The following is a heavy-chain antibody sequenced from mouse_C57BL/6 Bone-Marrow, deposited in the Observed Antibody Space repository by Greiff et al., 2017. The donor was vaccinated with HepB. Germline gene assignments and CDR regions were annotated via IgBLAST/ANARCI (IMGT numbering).Heavy chain of an antibody. CDR3: ASMVDY. V-gene: IGHV5-6*01. Sequence: DVHLVESGGDLVKPGGSLKLSCAASGFTFSSYGMSWVRQTPDKRLEWVATISSGGSYTYYPDSVKGRFTISRDNAKNTLYLQMSSLKSEDTAMYYCASMVDYWGQGTSVTVSS. D-gene: IGHD1-1*02. J-gene: IGHJ4*01. CDR2: ISSGGSYT. CDR1: GFTFSSYG.